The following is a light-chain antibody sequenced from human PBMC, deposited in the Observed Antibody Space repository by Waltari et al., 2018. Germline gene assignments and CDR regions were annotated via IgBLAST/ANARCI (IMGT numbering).Light chain of an antibody. Sequence: QSALTQPASVSGSPGQSITISCTGTSSDVGAYNYVSWYQQHPGKVPKLIIYDVSHRPSWVSFLFSCSKSDNTASLTISGLQAEDEADYYCISYTTSDTMIFGGGTKLTVL. J-gene: IGLJ2*01. CDR1: SSDVGAYNY. CDR2: DVS. V-gene: IGLV2-14*03. CDR3: ISYTTSDTMI.